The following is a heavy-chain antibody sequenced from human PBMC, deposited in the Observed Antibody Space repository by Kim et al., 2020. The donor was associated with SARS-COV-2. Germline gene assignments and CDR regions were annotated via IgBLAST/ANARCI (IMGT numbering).Heavy chain of an antibody. J-gene: IGHJ4*02. CDR3: ASPVYGDYGNY. Sequence: GGSLRLSCAASGFTFSSYEMNWVRQAPGKGLEWVSYISSSGSTIYYADSVKGRFTISRDNAKNSLYLQMNSLRAEDTAVYYCASPVYGDYGNYWGQGTLVTVSS. CDR1: GFTFSSYE. D-gene: IGHD4-17*01. V-gene: IGHV3-48*03. CDR2: ISSSGSTI.